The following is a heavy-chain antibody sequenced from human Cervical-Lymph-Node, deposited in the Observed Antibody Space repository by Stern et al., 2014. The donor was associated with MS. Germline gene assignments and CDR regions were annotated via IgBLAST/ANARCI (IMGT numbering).Heavy chain of an antibody. CDR1: GYTFTSYA. CDR2: INAGNGNT. CDR3: ARGSITIFGVARDYYYGMDV. J-gene: IGHJ6*02. D-gene: IGHD3-3*01. V-gene: IGHV1-3*01. Sequence: QVQLMQSGAEVKKPGASVKVSCKASGYTFTSYAMHWVRQAPGQRLEWMGWINAGNGNTKYSQKFQGRVTITRDTSASTAYMELSSLRSEDTAVYYCARGSITIFGVARDYYYGMDVWGQGTTVTVSS.